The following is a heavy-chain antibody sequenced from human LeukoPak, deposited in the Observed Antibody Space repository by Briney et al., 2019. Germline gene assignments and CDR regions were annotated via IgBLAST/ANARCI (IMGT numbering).Heavy chain of an antibody. CDR3: ARLRRSSPSYYFDY. D-gene: IGHD2-15*01. CDR2: IYYSGIT. V-gene: IGHV4-39*01. Sequence: SETLSLTCTVSGGSISSSDYYWGCIRQPPGKGLEWIGSIYYSGITYHNPSLKSRVTISVDTSKNQFSLRLSSVTAADTAVYYCARLRRSSPSYYFDYWGQGTLVTVSS. J-gene: IGHJ4*02. CDR1: GGSISSSDYY.